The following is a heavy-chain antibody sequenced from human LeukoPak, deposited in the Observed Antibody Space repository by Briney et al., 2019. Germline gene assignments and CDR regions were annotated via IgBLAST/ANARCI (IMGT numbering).Heavy chain of an antibody. CDR3: AADSDSRVRLGELSSDLEAFDI. CDR2: FDPEDGET. V-gene: IGHV1-24*01. Sequence: ASVKVSCKVSGYTLTDLSVHWVRQTPGKGLEWMGGFDPEDGETIYAQKFQGRVTMAEDTSTDTAYMELSSLRSEDTAVYYCAADSDSRVRLGELSSDLEAFDIWGQGTLVTVSS. J-gene: IGHJ3*02. D-gene: IGHD3-16*02. CDR1: GYTLTDLS.